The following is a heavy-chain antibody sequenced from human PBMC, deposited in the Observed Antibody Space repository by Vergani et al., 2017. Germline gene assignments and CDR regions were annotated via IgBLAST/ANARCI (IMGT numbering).Heavy chain of an antibody. CDR3: ARDGAGDAFDI. V-gene: IGHV3-53*01. CDR2: IYSGGST. CDR1: GFTVSSNY. J-gene: IGHJ3*02. Sequence: EVQLVESGGGLIQPGGSLRLSCAASGFTVSSNYMSWVRQAPGKGLEWVSFIYSGGSTYYADSVKGRFTLSRDNSKNTLYLQRNSLRAEDTDVYYCARDGAGDAFDIWGQGTMVTVSS. D-gene: IGHD6-19*01.